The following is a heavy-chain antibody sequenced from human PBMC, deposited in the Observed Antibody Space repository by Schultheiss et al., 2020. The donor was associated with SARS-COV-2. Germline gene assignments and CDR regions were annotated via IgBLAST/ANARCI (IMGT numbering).Heavy chain of an antibody. Sequence: SETLSLTCTVSGGSISSYYWSWILQPPGKGLEWIGYIYYSGSTNYNPSLKSRVTISVDTSKNQFSLRLSSVTAADTAVYYCARIGYSYGPLDTFDIWGQGTMVTVSS. D-gene: IGHD5-18*01. V-gene: IGHV4-59*01. CDR2: IYYSGST. CDR1: GGSISSYY. CDR3: ARIGYSYGPLDTFDI. J-gene: IGHJ3*02.